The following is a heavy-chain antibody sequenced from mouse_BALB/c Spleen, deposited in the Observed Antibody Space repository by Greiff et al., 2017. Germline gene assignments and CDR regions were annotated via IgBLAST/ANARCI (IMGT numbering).Heavy chain of an antibody. Sequence: EVHLVESGGGLVKPGGSLKLSCAASGFTFSSYTMSWVRQTPEKRLEWVATISSGGGNTYYPDSVKGRFTISRDNAKNNLYLQMSSLRSEDTALDYCARQLGLSYAMDYWGQGTSVTVSS. D-gene: IGHD3-1*01. V-gene: IGHV5-9*03. CDR1: GFTFSSYT. J-gene: IGHJ4*01. CDR2: ISSGGGNT. CDR3: ARQLGLSYAMDY.